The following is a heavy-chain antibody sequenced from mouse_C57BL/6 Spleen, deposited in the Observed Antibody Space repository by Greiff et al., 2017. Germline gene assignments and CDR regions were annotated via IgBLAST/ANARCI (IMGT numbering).Heavy chain of an antibody. D-gene: IGHD1-1*01. CDR3: ARNYYGSSYHYAMDY. J-gene: IGHJ4*01. CDR1: GYTFTDYY. Sequence: QVQLQQSGAELVRPGASVKLSCKASGYTFTDYYINWVKQRPGQGLEWIARIYPGSGNTYYNEKFKGKATLTAEKSSSTAYMQLSSLTSEDSAVYFCARNYYGSSYHYAMDYWGQGTSVTVSS. V-gene: IGHV1-76*01. CDR2: IYPGSGNT.